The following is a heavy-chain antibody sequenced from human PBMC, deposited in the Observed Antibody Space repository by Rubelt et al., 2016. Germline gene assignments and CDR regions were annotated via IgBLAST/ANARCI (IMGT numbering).Heavy chain of an antibody. D-gene: IGHD3-3*01. J-gene: IGHJ4*02. CDR3: ASTRGYYDFWSGYYDH. V-gene: IGHV4-59*01. Sequence: QVQLQESGPGLVKPSETLSLTCTVSGGSISSYYWSWIRQPPGKGLEWIGYIYYSGSTNYNPSLKSRVTISVDTSKNQCSLKLSAVTAADTAVYYCASTRGYYDFWSGYYDHWGQGTLVTVSS. CDR2: IYYSGST. CDR1: GGSISSYY.